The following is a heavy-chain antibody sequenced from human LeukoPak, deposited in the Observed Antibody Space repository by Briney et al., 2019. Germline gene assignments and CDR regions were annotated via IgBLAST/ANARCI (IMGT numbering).Heavy chain of an antibody. J-gene: IGHJ3*02. CDR3: ARAVYGGNWDAFDI. Sequence: ASVKVSCKASGYTFTGYYMHWVRQAPGQGLEWMGRINPNSGGTNYAQKFQGRVTMTRDTSISTAYMELSRLRSDDTAVYYCARAVYGGNWDAFDIWGQGTMVTVSS. D-gene: IGHD4-23*01. CDR2: INPNSGGT. CDR1: GYTFTGYY. V-gene: IGHV1-2*06.